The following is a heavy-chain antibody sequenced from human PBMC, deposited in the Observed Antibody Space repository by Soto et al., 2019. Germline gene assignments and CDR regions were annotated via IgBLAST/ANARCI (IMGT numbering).Heavy chain of an antibody. V-gene: IGHV3-33*01. D-gene: IGHD6-19*01. CDR1: GFTFSSYG. CDR3: ARERGKYSSGWRTFDY. CDR2: IWYDGSNK. J-gene: IGHJ4*02. Sequence: QVQLVESGGGVVQPGRSLRLSCAASGFTFSSYGMHWVRQAPGKGLEWVAVIWYDGSNKYYADSVKGRFTISRDNSKNTLYLQMNSLRAEATAVYYCARERGKYSSGWRTFDYWGQGTLVTVSS.